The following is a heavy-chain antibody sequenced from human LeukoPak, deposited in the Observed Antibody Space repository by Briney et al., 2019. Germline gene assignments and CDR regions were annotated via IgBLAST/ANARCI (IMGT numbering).Heavy chain of an antibody. D-gene: IGHD3-10*01. CDR2: ISGSGGST. Sequence: GGSLRLSCAASGFTFSSYSMNWVRQAPGKGLEWVSAISGSGGSTYYADSVKGRFTISRDNSKNTLYLQMNSLRAEDTAVYYCAKALVPYYYGSGSYQPFDYWGQGTLVTVSS. V-gene: IGHV3-23*01. J-gene: IGHJ4*02. CDR1: GFTFSSYS. CDR3: AKALVPYYYGSGSYQPFDY.